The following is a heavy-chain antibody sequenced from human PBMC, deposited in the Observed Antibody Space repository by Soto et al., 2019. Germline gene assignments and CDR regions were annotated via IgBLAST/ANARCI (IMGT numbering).Heavy chain of an antibody. CDR2: IIPIFGTP. V-gene: IGHV1-69*06. Sequence: SVKVSCKASGCTFSSNAISWVRQAPGQGLEWMGGIIPIFGTPNYAQNFQGRVTITADKSTSTTYMELSSLRFEDADVYYCASRDASDEPAFEYWGQGTLAPVSS. D-gene: IGHD2-2*01. J-gene: IGHJ4*02. CDR1: GCTFSSNA. CDR3: ASRDASDEPAFEY.